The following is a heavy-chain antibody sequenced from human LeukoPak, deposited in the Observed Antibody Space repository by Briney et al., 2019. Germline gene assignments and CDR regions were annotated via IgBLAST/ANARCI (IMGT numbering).Heavy chain of an antibody. V-gene: IGHV3-23*01. CDR2: ISGRGSST. Sequence: GGSLRLSCAASGFTFSTYAMGWVRQAPGKGLEWVSGISGRGSSTYYSDSVKGRFTISRDNSRNTLSLQMTSLRAEDTAIYYCAKDRTVGASYWYFDLWGRGTLVTVSS. D-gene: IGHD1-26*01. CDR3: AKDRTVGASYWYFDL. CDR1: GFTFSTYA. J-gene: IGHJ2*01.